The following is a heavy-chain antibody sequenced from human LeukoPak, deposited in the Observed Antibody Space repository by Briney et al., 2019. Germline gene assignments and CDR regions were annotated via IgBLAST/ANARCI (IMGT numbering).Heavy chain of an antibody. CDR1: GYTFTNYG. J-gene: IGHJ4*02. Sequence: EASVKVSCKASGYTFTNYGITWVRQAPGQGLEWMGWISGYQGSTKYAQNFQGRVTMTIDTSTSTAYMDLRSLRSDDTAIYFCARSELGTITAGPFNYWGQGTLVAVSS. CDR2: ISGYQGST. V-gene: IGHV1-18*01. D-gene: IGHD5-24*01. CDR3: ARSELGTITAGPFNY.